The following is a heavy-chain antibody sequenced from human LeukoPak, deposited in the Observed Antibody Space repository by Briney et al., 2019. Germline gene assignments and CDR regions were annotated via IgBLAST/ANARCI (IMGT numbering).Heavy chain of an antibody. D-gene: IGHD6-6*01. CDR1: GDSVSSNSAA. CDR2: TYYRSKWYY. J-gene: IGHJ3*02. CDR3: AREYSSSSTDAFDI. V-gene: IGHV6-1*01. Sequence: SQTLSLTCVISGDSVSSNSAAWNWIRQSPSRGLEWLGRTYYRSKWYYHYAVSMKSRITVNPDTSKNQFSLQLNSVTPEDTAVNYCAREYSSSSTDAFDIWGQGSMVTVSS.